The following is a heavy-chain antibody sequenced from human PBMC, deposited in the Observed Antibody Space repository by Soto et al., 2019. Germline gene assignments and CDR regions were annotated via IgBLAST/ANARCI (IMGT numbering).Heavy chain of an antibody. J-gene: IGHJ4*02. CDR1: GGSFSGYY. CDR2: INHSGST. D-gene: IGHD1-7*01. V-gene: IGHV4-34*01. CDR3: WAIGITGTTGDY. Sequence: PSETLSLTCAVYGGSFSGYYWSWIRQPPGKGLEWIGEINHSGSTNSNPSLKSRVTISVDTSKNQFSLKLSSVTAADTAVYYCWAIGITGTTGDYWGQGTLVTVSS.